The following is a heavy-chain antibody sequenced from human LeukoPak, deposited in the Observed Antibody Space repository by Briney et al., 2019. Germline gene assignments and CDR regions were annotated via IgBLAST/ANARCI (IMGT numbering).Heavy chain of an antibody. V-gene: IGHV3-74*01. CDR1: GFTSSSYW. CDR2: INSDGSSR. D-gene: IGHD5-12*01. CDR3: AREDYSGYDFYDY. J-gene: IGHJ4*02. Sequence: GGSLRLSCAASGFTSSSYWMHWVRQAPGKGLVWVSLINSDGSSRNYADSVKGRFTISRDNAKNTLYLQMNSLRVEDTAVYYCAREDYSGYDFYDYWGQGSLVTVPS.